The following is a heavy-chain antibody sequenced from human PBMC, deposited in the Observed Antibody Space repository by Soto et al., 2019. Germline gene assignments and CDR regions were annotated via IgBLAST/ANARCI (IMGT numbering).Heavy chain of an antibody. CDR1: GQSFSGHT. V-gene: IGHV4-34*01. Sequence: QVQLQQWGAGLLKPSETLSLTFAVYGQSFSGHTWSWIRQSPGKGLEWIGEISQSGSTYYNPSLKIRVTSSADRYKNQFSLTLNAVTAADTGVFYCARGSGIAVIPGELEDVQYDYWGQGTLVSVSS. D-gene: IGHD2-2*01. J-gene: IGHJ4*02. CDR2: ISQSGST. CDR3: ARGSGIAVIPGELEDVQYDY.